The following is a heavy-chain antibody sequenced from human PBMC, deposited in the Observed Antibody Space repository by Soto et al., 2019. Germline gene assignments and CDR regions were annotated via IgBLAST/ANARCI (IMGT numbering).Heavy chain of an antibody. V-gene: IGHV3-33*01. D-gene: IGHD5-18*01. CDR1: GFTFSNYG. CDR3: VRDEIQIWSYVGSFDY. J-gene: IGHJ4*02. Sequence: QVQLAESGGGVVQPGRSLRLSCAASGFTFSNYGMHWVRKTPDRGLEWVANIWFDGGNIGYAQFVKGRFTVSRDNSKNMLYLQMDSVGVEDRAVYYCVRDEIQIWSYVGSFDYWGPGTLVTVSS. CDR2: IWFDGGNI.